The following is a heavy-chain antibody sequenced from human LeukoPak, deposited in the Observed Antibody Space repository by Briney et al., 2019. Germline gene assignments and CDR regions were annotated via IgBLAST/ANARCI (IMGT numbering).Heavy chain of an antibody. CDR1: GFTFSSYA. CDR2: ISGSGGST. Sequence: GGSLRLSCAASGFTFSSYAMSWVRQAPGKGLEWVSAISGSGGSTYYADSVKGRFTISRDNSKNTPYLQMNSLRAEDTAVYYCAKNVLLRGVIIFPTPIDYWGQGTLVTVSS. CDR3: AKNVLLRGVIIFPTPIDY. D-gene: IGHD3-10*01. V-gene: IGHV3-23*01. J-gene: IGHJ4*02.